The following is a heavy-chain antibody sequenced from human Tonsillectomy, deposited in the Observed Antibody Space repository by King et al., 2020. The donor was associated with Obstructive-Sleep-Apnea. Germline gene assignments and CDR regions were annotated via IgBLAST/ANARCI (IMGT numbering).Heavy chain of an antibody. D-gene: IGHD3-10*01. J-gene: IGHJ4*02. Sequence: VQLVESGGGMVQPGGSLRLSCLASGFTFSNYAISWVRQAPGKGLEWVSAINTRGTTFYAASARGRFTISRDNSKYTVNLQVNSLRAEDTALYYCAKEGGGSGIYWVDSWGQGTLVTVSS. V-gene: IGHV3-23*04. CDR2: INTRGTT. CDR3: AKEGGGSGIYWVDS. CDR1: GFTFSNYA.